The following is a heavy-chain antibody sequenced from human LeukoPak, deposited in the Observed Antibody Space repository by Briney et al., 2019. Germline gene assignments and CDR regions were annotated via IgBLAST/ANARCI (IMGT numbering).Heavy chain of an antibody. D-gene: IGHD6-13*01. CDR3: ARDLRIAAAGPGAYYYGMDV. CDR1: GGSISASY. CDR2: IYFSGTST. V-gene: IGHV4-59*01. J-gene: IGHJ6*02. Sequence: SETLSLTCTLFGGSISASYWSWLRQPPGRELEWIGYIYFSGTSTTYNPSLRSRVTISIDVSKNQFYLNLRTVTAADTAVYYCARDLRIAAAGPGAYYYGMDVWGQGTTVTVSS.